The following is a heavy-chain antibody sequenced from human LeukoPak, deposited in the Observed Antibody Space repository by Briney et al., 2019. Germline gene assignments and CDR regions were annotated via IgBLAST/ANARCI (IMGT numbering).Heavy chain of an antibody. J-gene: IGHJ4*02. V-gene: IGHV3-74*01. Sequence: GVSLRLSCAASGHFWMHWVRQAPGKGLVWVSHINSDGSWTSYADSVKGRFTISKDNAKNTVYLQMNNLRAEDTAVYYCVSFYETYWGRGTLVTVSS. CDR1: GHFW. CDR3: VSFYETY. D-gene: IGHD2/OR15-2a*01. CDR2: INSDGSWT.